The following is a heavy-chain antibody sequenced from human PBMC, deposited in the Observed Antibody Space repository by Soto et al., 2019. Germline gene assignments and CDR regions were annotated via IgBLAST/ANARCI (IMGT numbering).Heavy chain of an antibody. Sequence: ASVKVSCKASGYTFTIYGISGVRQSPLRGLDWMGCISAYNGNTNYAQKLQGRVTMTTDTSTSTAYMELRSLRSDDTAVYYCARPGGSYYGPFDAFDIWGQGTMVTVSS. CDR3: ARPGGSYYGPFDAFDI. D-gene: IGHD1-26*01. CDR2: ISAYNGNT. V-gene: IGHV1-18*01. J-gene: IGHJ3*02. CDR1: GYTFTIYG.